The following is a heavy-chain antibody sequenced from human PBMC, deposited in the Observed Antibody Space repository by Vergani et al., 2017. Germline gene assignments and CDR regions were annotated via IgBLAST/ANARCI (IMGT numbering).Heavy chain of an antibody. CDR1: GYSISSGYY. V-gene: IGHV4-38-2*02. CDR2: IYHSGST. Sequence: QVQLQESGPGLVKPSETLSLTCTVSGYSISSGYYWGWIRQPPGKGLEWIGSIYHSGSTYYNPSLKSRVTISVDTSKNQFSLKLSSVTAADTAVYYCARHPRIAAAATPYYFDYGSQGTLVTVSS. J-gene: IGHJ4*02. D-gene: IGHD6-13*01. CDR3: ARHPRIAAAATPYYFDY.